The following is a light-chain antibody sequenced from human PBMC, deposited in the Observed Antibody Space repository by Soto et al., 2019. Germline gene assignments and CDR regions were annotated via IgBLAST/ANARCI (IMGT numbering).Light chain of an antibody. V-gene: IGKV3-11*01. CDR3: QHHSNWARGN. Sequence: EIVLTQSPATLSLSPGERATLSCRASQSVGSYLGWYQHKPGQAPRLLIYDASNRATGLPARFSGSSSGTAFALSISSLEPQDFAGYYSQHHSNWARGNFGQGTKLEIK. J-gene: IGKJ2*01. CDR1: QSVGSY. CDR2: DAS.